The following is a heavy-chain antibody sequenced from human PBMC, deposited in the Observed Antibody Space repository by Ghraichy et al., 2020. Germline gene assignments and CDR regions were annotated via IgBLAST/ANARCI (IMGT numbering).Heavy chain of an antibody. CDR3: ARDFPPPGGYCGGDCQWYFDL. CDR2: IIPIFGTA. Sequence: SVKVSCKASGGTFSSYAISWVRQAPGQGLEWMGGIIPIFGTANYAQKFQGRVTITADESTSTAYMELSSLRSEDTAVYYCARDFPPPGGYCGGDCQWYFDLWGRGTLVTVSS. J-gene: IGHJ2*01. V-gene: IGHV1-69*13. CDR1: GGTFSSYA. D-gene: IGHD2-21*02.